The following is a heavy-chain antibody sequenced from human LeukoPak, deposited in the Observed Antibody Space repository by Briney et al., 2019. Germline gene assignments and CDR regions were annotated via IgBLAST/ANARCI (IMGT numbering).Heavy chain of an antibody. CDR1: GYTFTGYY. D-gene: IGHD3-22*01. CDR3: ARALGYYSSYCGY. Sequence: ASVKVSCKASGYTFTGYYMHWVRQAPGQGLEWMARINPNSGGTNYAQKFQGRVTMTRDTSISTAYMELSRLRSDDTAVYYCARALGYYSSYCGYWGQGTLVTASS. V-gene: IGHV1-2*06. J-gene: IGHJ4*02. CDR2: INPNSGGT.